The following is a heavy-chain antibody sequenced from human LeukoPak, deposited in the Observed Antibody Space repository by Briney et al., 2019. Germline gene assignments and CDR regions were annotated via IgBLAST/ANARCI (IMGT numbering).Heavy chain of an antibody. V-gene: IGHV5-51*01. Sequence: GESLKISFKGSGYGFTSYWIGWVRRMPGKGLEWMGIIYPGDSDTRYSPSFQGQVTISADKSISTAYLQWSSLKASDTAMYYCARECPSCPWAFDIWGQGTMVTVSS. J-gene: IGHJ3*02. CDR3: ARECPSCPWAFDI. CDR1: GYGFTSYW. CDR2: IYPGDSDT. D-gene: IGHD2-15*01.